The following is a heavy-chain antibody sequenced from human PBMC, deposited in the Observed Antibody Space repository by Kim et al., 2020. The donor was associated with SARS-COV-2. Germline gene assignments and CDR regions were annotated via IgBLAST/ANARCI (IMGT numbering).Heavy chain of an antibody. CDR1: GFTFSSYG. CDR3: AKERFYYYGSWSLNQGYYYYHGMRV. D-gene: IGHD3-10*01. V-gene: IGHV3-30*18. Sequence: GGSLRLSCAASGFTFSSYGMHWVRQAPGKGLEWVSVISYDGSNKYYADSVKGRFTISRDNSKNTLYLQMNSLRAEDTAVYYCAKERFYYYGSWSLNQGYYYYHGMRVWGRGPRLTVPS. CDR2: ISYDGSNK. J-gene: IGHJ6*02.